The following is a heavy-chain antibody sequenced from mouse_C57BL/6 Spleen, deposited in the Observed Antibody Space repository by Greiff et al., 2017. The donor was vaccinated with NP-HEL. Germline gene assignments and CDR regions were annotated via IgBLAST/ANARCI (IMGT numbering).Heavy chain of an antibody. CDR1: GYAFTNYL. J-gene: IGHJ4*01. CDR3: ARWFLYAMDY. V-gene: IGHV1-54*01. Sequence: QVQLQQSGAELVRPGTSVKVSCKASGYAFTNYLIEWVKQRPGQGLEWIGVINPGSGGTNYNEKFKGKATLTADKSSSTAYMQLSSLTSEDSAVYFCARWFLYAMDYWGQGTSVTVSS. CDR2: INPGSGGT. D-gene: IGHD2-2*01.